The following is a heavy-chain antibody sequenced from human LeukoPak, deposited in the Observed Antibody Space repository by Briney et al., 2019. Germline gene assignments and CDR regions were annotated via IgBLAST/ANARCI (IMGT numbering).Heavy chain of an antibody. V-gene: IGHV4-59*01. CDR3: ARSGGYSSSWSL. CDR1: GGSISTYY. D-gene: IGHD6-13*01. J-gene: IGHJ4*02. CDR2: IFNSGIT. Sequence: SESLSLTCTVSGGSISTYYWNWVRQPPGKGLEWIGYIFNSGITTYNPSLKNRLSISVDSSKSQFSLKLNSVTAADTAVYYCARSGGYSSSWSLWGQGTLVTVSS.